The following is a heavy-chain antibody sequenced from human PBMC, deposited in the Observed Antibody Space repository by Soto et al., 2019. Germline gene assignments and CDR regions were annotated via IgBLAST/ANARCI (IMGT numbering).Heavy chain of an antibody. J-gene: IGHJ4*02. CDR1: GGSISSGGYY. CDR2: IYYSGST. V-gene: IGHV4-31*03. CDR3: ARESADSSGYKLYYFGY. Sequence: PSETMSLTCTVSGGSISSGGYYWSWIRQHPGKGLEWIGYIYYSGSTYYNPTLKSRVTRSVDTSKNQFSLKLSSVTSADPALYFCARESADSSGYKLYYFGYRGQGTLITVS. D-gene: IGHD3-22*01.